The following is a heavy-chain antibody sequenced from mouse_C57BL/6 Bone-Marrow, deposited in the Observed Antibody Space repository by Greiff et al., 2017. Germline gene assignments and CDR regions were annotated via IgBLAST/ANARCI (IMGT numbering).Heavy chain of an antibody. CDR3: ARRRGNYPSGFAY. D-gene: IGHD2-1*01. CDR1: GYAFTNYL. Sequence: QVQLQQSGAELVRPGTSVTVSCKASGYAFTNYLIEWVKQRPGQGLEWIGVINPGSGGPNYNEQFKGKATLTADKSSSTAYMQLSSLTSEDSAVYFGARRRGNYPSGFAYWGQGTLVTVSA. V-gene: IGHV1-54*01. CDR2: INPGSGGP. J-gene: IGHJ3*01.